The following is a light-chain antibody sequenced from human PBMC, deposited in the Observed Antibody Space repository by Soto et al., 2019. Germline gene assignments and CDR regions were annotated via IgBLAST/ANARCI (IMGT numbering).Light chain of an antibody. CDR2: GAS. CDR1: QDVRRW. CDR3: QQANSLPYT. J-gene: IGKJ2*01. Sequence: EIQMTQSPSSVSASVGDRVTITCRASQDVRRWLAWFQQEPGKAPKLLIFGASTLQTGVPSRFSGSGSGTDFTLTISSLQPEDSATYYCQQANSLPYTFGQGTKLEIK. V-gene: IGKV1-12*01.